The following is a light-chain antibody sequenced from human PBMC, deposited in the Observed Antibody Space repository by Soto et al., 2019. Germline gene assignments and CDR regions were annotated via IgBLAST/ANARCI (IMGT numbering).Light chain of an antibody. V-gene: IGKV1-5*01. CDR1: QSIGSW. CDR2: DAS. J-gene: IGKJ1*01. Sequence: DIQMTQSPSTLSASVGDRVTITCRASQSIGSWLAWYQQKPGKAPKLLIYDASSLESGVPSRFSGSGSGTEFTLTISSLQPDDFATYYCQQYHTYWTFGQGTKVEIK. CDR3: QQYHTYWT.